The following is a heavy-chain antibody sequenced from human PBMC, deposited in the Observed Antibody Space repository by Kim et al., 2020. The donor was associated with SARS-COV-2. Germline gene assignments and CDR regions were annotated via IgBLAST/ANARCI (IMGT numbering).Heavy chain of an antibody. Sequence: SETLSLTCAVYGGSFSGYYWSWIRQPPGKGLEWIGEINHSGSTNYNPSLKSRVTISVDTSKNQFSLKLSSVTAADTAVYYCAGAPPRRGPYYYYGMDVWGQGTTVTVSS. V-gene: IGHV4-34*01. CDR2: INHSGST. CDR3: AGAPPRRGPYYYYGMDV. CDR1: GGSFSGYY. J-gene: IGHJ6*02.